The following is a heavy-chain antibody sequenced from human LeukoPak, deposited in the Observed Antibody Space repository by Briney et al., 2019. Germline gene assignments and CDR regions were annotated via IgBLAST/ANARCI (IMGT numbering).Heavy chain of an antibody. D-gene: IGHD2-15*01. CDR3: AKRSYCFGASCLFDP. CDR1: GFTVSSNY. Sequence: PGGSLRLSCAVSGFTVSSNYVSWVRQAPGKGLEWVSVISGNAERTYYADSVKGRFTISRDNSKNTLYLQMSSLRADDTAVYYCAKRSYCFGASCLFDPWGQGTLVTVSS. J-gene: IGHJ5*02. CDR2: ISGNAERT. V-gene: IGHV3-23*01.